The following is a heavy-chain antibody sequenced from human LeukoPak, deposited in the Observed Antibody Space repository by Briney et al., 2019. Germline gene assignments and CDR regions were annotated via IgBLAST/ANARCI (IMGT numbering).Heavy chain of an antibody. Sequence: ASVKVSCKASGYTFTSYGISWVRQAPGQGLEWMGWISAYNGNTNYAQKLQGRVTMTTDTSTSTAYMELRSLRSEDTAVYYCARVGHGSGSYNWFDPWGQGTLVTVSS. D-gene: IGHD3-10*01. CDR3: ARVGHGSGSYNWFDP. CDR2: ISAYNGNT. CDR1: GYTFTSYG. V-gene: IGHV1-18*01. J-gene: IGHJ5*02.